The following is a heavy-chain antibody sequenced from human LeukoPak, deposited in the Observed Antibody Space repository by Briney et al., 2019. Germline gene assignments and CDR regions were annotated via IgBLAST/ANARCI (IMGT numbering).Heavy chain of an antibody. Sequence: GGSLRLSCAASGFTFSGSAMHWVRQASGKGLEWVGRIRSKANSYSTAYAASVEGRFTISRDDSKNTAYLQMNSLRAEDTALYYCAKDIFARIEHYGMDVWGQGATVTVS. D-gene: IGHD2-15*01. CDR3: AKDIFARIEHYGMDV. CDR1: GFTFSGSA. V-gene: IGHV3-73*01. CDR2: IRSKANSYST. J-gene: IGHJ6*02.